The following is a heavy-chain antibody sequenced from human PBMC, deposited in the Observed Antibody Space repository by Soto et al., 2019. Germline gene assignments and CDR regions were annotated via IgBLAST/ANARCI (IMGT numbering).Heavy chain of an antibody. J-gene: IGHJ6*02. Sequence: LRLSCAASGFTFSSYGMHWVRQAPGKGLEWVAVIWYDGSNKYYADSVKGRITISRDNSKNTLHLQMNSLRAEDTAVYYCARGLYGYDSSGYYYYSGMDVWGQGTTVTVSS. CDR2: IWYDGSNK. CDR1: GFTFSSYG. D-gene: IGHD3-22*01. V-gene: IGHV3-33*01. CDR3: ARGLYGYDSSGYYYYSGMDV.